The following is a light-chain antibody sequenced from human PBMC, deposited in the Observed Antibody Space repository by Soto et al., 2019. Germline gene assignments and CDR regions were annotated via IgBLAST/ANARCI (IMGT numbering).Light chain of an antibody. CDR3: QQRSNWPRT. CDR2: DAS. V-gene: IGKV3-11*01. Sequence: DIELTQAPSTLSLSPGERATLTCRASQSVSSSLAWYQQKPGQAPRLLIYDASNRATGIPARFSGSGSGTDFTLTISSLEPEDFAAYYCQQRSNWPRTFGQGTKVDIK. CDR1: QSVSSS. J-gene: IGKJ1*01.